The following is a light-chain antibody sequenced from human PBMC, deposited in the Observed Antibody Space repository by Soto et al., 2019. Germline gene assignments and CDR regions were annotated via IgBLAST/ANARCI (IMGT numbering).Light chain of an antibody. CDR1: SSSIGSNN. CDR2: RNN. V-gene: IGLV1-47*01. CDR3: AAWDDSVSGYV. Sequence: VLTQPPSASGTPGQRVTISCSGSSSSIGSNNVYWYHQLPGTAPKLLIYRNNQRPSGVPDRFSGSKSGTSASLAISGLRSEDEADYYCAAWDDSVSGYVFGTRTKVTVL. J-gene: IGLJ1*01.